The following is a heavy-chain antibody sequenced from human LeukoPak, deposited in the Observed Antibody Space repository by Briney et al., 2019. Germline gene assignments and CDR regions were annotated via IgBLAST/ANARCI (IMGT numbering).Heavy chain of an antibody. D-gene: IGHD6-19*01. CDR2: INPNSGGT. Sequence: ASVKVSCKASGYTFTGYYMHWVRQAPGQGLEWMGWINPNSGGTNYAQKFQGRATMTRDTSISTAYMELSRLRSDDTAVYYCARAESSGWYTGWGYYYYGMDVWGQGTTVTVSS. CDR3: ARAESSGWYTGWGYYYYGMDV. CDR1: GYTFTGYY. J-gene: IGHJ6*02. V-gene: IGHV1-2*02.